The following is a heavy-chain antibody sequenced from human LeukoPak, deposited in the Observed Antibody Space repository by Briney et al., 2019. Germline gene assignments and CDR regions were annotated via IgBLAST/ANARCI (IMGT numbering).Heavy chain of an antibody. J-gene: IGHJ4*02. Sequence: SETLSLTCPVSGGSISSYYWSWIRQPAGKGLEWIGRIYTSGSTNYNPSLKSRVTMSVDTSKNQFSLKLSSVTAADTAVYYCARSPQSIQLLWGIDYWGQGTLVTVSS. CDR2: IYTSGST. CDR1: GGSISSYY. D-gene: IGHD2-2*01. CDR3: ARSPQSIQLLWGIDY. V-gene: IGHV4-4*07.